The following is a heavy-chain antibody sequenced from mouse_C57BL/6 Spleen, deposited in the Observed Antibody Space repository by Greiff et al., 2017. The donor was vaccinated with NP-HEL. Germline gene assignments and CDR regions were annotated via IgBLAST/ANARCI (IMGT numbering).Heavy chain of an antibody. CDR3: ARWGTTVGLDY. CDR1: GYSFTGYY. J-gene: IGHJ2*01. Sequence: EVQLQQSGPELVKPGASVKISCKASGYSFTGYYMNWVKQSPEKSLEWIGEINPSTGGTTYNQKFKAKATLTVDKSSSTAYMQLKSLTSEDSAVYYCARWGTTVGLDYWGQGTTLTVSS. V-gene: IGHV1-42*01. D-gene: IGHD1-1*01. CDR2: INPSTGGT.